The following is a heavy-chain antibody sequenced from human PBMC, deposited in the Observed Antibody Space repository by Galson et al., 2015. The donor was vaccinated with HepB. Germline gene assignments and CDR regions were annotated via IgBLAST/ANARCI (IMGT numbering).Heavy chain of an antibody. CDR1: GYKFTSYY. Sequence: SVKVSCKASGYKFTSYYMHWVRQAPGQGLEWMGIINPSGGSTDYAQKFRGRLTMTRDTSTSTVFMELSSLRSDDTAVYYCARAGDIVVVPAADYYYYMDVWGKGTTVTVSS. J-gene: IGHJ6*03. D-gene: IGHD2-2*01. CDR3: ARAGDIVVVPAADYYYYMDV. V-gene: IGHV1-46*01. CDR2: INPSGGST.